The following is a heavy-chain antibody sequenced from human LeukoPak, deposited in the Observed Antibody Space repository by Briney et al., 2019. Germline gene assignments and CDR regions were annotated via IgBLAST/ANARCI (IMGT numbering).Heavy chain of an antibody. J-gene: IGHJ4*02. CDR3: ARDEWELPPYYFDY. V-gene: IGHV3-30*02. D-gene: IGHD1-26*01. CDR2: IRYDGSNK. Sequence: GGSLRLSCAASGFTFSSYGMHWVRQAPGKGLEWVAFIRYDGSNKYYADSVKGRFTISRDNAKNSLYLQMNSLRAEDTAVYYCARDEWELPPYYFDYWGQGTLVTVSS. CDR1: GFTFSSYG.